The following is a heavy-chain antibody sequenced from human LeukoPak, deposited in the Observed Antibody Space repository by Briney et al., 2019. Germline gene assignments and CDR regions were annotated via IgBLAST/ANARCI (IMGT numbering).Heavy chain of an antibody. CDR3: ARGGDYLFDY. D-gene: IGHD4-17*01. CDR2: IYYSGTT. Sequence: PSETLSLTRTVSGGSISSYYWSWIRQPPGKGLGCIGYIYYSGTTNYNPSLKSRVTISVDTSKTQFSLKLRSVTAADTAVYYCARGGDYLFDYWGQGTLVTVSS. CDR1: GGSISSYY. J-gene: IGHJ4*02. V-gene: IGHV4-59*01.